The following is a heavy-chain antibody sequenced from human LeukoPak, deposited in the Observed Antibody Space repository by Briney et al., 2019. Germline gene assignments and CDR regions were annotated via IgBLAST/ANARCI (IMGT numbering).Heavy chain of an antibody. CDR1: EYRFNSYW. V-gene: IGHV5-51*01. J-gene: IGHJ5*02. CDR3: ARHLRLWQNWFDP. D-gene: IGHD5-18*01. CDR2: IYPGDSDT. Sequence: KNGESLKISCKGSEYRFNSYWISWVRQMPGKGPEWMGIIYPGDSDTRHSPSFQGQVTISADKSISTAYLQWSSLKASDTAMYYCARHLRLWQNWFDPWGQGTLVTVSS.